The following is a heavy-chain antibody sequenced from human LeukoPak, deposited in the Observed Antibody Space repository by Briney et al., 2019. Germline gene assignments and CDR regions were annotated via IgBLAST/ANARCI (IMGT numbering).Heavy chain of an antibody. CDR3: ARDNLYSGYAP. D-gene: IGHD5-12*01. V-gene: IGHV1-24*01. Sequence: ASVKVSCKVSGYTLTELSMHWVRQAPGKGLEWMGGFDPEDGETIYAQKFQGRVTRTEDTSTDTAYMELSSLRSEDTAVYYCARDNLYSGYAPWGQGTLVTVSS. CDR1: GYTLTELS. CDR2: FDPEDGET. J-gene: IGHJ5*02.